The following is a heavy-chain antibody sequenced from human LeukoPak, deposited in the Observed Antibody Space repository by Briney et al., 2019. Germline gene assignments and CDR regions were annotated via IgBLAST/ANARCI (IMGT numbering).Heavy chain of an antibody. CDR3: ARRNYGSGPMDV. D-gene: IGHD3-10*01. CDR1: GGSISRYS. V-gene: IGHV4-59*08. Sequence: PSETLSLTCIVSGGSISRYSWNWIRQSPGKGLEWIGYIAHSGTTSYKSSLKSRVTISVDTSKNQLSLRLTSVTAADTAVYYCARRNYGSGPMDVWGQGTTVTVSS. CDR2: IAHSGTT. J-gene: IGHJ6*02.